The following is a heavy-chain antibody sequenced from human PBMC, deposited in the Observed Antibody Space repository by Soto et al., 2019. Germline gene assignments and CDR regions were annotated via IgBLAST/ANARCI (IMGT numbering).Heavy chain of an antibody. Sequence: QVHLQESGPGLVKPSETLTLTCTVSGGSISSYYWSWIRQPPGEGLEWIGYIFYTRSTNYSPSLKSRVTISVDTSKNQFSLKLSSVTAADTAVYYCARNWHEGTPYYYYGMDVWGQGTTVTVSS. CDR1: GGSISSYY. CDR2: IFYTRST. J-gene: IGHJ6*02. V-gene: IGHV4-59*01. CDR3: ARNWHEGTPYYYYGMDV. D-gene: IGHD1-1*01.